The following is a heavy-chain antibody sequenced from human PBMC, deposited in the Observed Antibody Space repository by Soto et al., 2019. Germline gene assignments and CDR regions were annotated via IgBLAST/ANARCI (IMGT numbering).Heavy chain of an antibody. V-gene: IGHV4-31*03. CDR2: IYYSGST. CDR3: AREPNVLSGVRALGGMDV. Sequence: SETLSLTCTASGGSISSGGYYWSWIRQHPGKGLEWIGYIYYSGSTYYNPSLKSRVTISVDTSKNQFSLKLSSVTAADTAVYYCAREPNVLSGVRALGGMDVWGQGTTVTV. D-gene: IGHD3-10*01. CDR1: GGSISSGGYY. J-gene: IGHJ6*02.